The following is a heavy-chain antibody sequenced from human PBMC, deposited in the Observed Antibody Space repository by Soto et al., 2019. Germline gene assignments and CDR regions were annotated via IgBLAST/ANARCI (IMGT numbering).Heavy chain of an antibody. Sequence: QVQLVQSGAEVKKPGSSVKVSCKASGGTFSSYAISWVRQAPGQGLEWMGGIIPIFGTGNYAQKFQGRVTINADESTSTAYMELSSLRSEDTAVYYCARGNHRWLQLWYLDLWGRGTLVTVSS. J-gene: IGHJ2*01. CDR1: GGTFSSYA. CDR3: ARGNHRWLQLWYLDL. D-gene: IGHD5-12*01. CDR2: IIPIFGTG. V-gene: IGHV1-69*12.